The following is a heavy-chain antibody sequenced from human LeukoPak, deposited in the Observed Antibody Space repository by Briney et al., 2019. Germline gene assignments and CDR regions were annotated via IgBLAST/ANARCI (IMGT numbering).Heavy chain of an antibody. J-gene: IGHJ4*02. CDR2: IKQDGSEK. CDR1: GFTFSSYW. CDR3: ARVYYGSGSPSFDY. D-gene: IGHD3-10*01. V-gene: IGHV3-7*01. Sequence: GGSLRLSCAASGFTFSSYWMSWVRQAPGKGLEWVANIKQDGSEKYYVDSVKGRFTISRDNAKNSLYLQMNSLRAEDTAVYYCARVYYGSGSPSFDYWGQGTLVTVSS.